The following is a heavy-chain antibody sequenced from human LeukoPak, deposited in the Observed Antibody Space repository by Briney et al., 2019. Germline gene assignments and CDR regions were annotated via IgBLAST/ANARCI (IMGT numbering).Heavy chain of an antibody. V-gene: IGHV1-8*01. CDR2: MNPNSGNT. CDR3: ARAGDPRRRNYYYYYMDV. D-gene: IGHD7-27*01. Sequence: ASVKVSCKASGYAFTSYDINWVRQATGQGLEWMGWMNPNSGNTGYAQKFQGRVTMTRNTSISTAYMELSSLRSEDTAVYYCARAGDPRRRNYYYYYMDVWGKGATVTVSS. J-gene: IGHJ6*03. CDR1: GYAFTSYD.